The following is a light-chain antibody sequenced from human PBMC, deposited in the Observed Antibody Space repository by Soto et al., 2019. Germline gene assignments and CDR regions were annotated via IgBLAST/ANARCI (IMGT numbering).Light chain of an antibody. CDR1: TSDVGDYNL. Sequence: QSVLTQPASVSGSPGQSIAISCTGTTSDVGDYNLVSWYQQHPGKAPKLMIYDVSSRPSGISNRFSGSKSGNTASLTISGLQAEDDADYYCSSYTSSSTLYVFGTGTKVTVL. J-gene: IGLJ1*01. CDR2: DVS. V-gene: IGLV2-14*01. CDR3: SSYTSSSTLYV.